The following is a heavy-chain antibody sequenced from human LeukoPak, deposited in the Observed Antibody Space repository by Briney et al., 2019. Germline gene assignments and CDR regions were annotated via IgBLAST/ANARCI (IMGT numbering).Heavy chain of an antibody. CDR3: ARGRRTSSYTDFGY. Sequence: PGGSLRLSCEASGFTLSSYSMSWVRQAPGKGLEWVANINQDGSEKYYVDSVKGRFTISRDSAKNSLYLQMNSVRAVDTALYYCARGRRTSSYTDFGYWGQGTLVTVSS. CDR2: INQDGSEK. J-gene: IGHJ4*02. D-gene: IGHD2-2*02. CDR1: GFTLSSYS. V-gene: IGHV3-7*01.